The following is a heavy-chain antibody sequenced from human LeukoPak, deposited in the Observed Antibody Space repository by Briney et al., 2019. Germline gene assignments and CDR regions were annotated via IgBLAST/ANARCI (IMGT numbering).Heavy chain of an antibody. J-gene: IGHJ4*02. D-gene: IGHD3-9*01. CDR3: ARGDYDILTGYYRGFDY. CDR2: ISSSSSTI. V-gene: IGHV3-48*02. Sequence: PGGSLRLSCAASGFTFSSYEMNWVRQAPGKGLEWVSYISSSSSTIYYADSVKGRFTISRDNAKNSLYLQMNSLRDEDTAVYYCARGDYDILTGYYRGFDYWGQGTLVTVSS. CDR1: GFTFSSYE.